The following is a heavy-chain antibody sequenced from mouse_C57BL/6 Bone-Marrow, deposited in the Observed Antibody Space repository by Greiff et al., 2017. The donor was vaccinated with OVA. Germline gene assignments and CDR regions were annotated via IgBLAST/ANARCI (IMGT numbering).Heavy chain of an antibody. D-gene: IGHD2-4*01. CDR2: INPNNGGT. J-gene: IGHJ2*01. V-gene: IGHV1-18*01. CDR1: GYTFTDYN. CDR3: ARSDYDLYYFDY. Sequence: VQLKQSGPELVKPGASVKIPCKASGYTFTDYNMDWVKQSHGKSLEWIGDINPNNGGTIYNQKFKGKATLTVDKSSSTAYMELRSLTSEDTAVYYCARSDYDLYYFDYWGQGTTLTVSS.